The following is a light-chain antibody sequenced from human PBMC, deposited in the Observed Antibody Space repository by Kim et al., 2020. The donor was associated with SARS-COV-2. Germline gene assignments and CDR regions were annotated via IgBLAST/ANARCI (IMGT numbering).Light chain of an antibody. V-gene: IGLV3-19*01. Sequence: SSELTQDPAVSVALGQTVRITCQGDSLRSYYESWYQQKPGQAPVLVIYGKNNRPSGIPDRFSGSSSGNRASLTITGAQAEDEADYYCNSRDSSGPVVFGG. CDR1: SLRSYY. J-gene: IGLJ2*01. CDR2: GKN. CDR3: NSRDSSGPVV.